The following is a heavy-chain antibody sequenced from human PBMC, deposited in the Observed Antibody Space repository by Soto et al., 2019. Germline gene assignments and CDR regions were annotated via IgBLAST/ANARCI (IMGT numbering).Heavy chain of an antibody. V-gene: IGHV1-69*13. CDR2: IIPIFSRT. CDR1: GGTFSSHT. CDR3: ARGQLKNYYGSGSYYNYGMDV. J-gene: IGHJ6*02. Sequence: SVKVSCKASGGTFSSHTISWVRQAPGQGLEWKGGIIPIFSRTNYAQKFQGRVTITADESTSTVYVDLSTLRFEDTAVYYCARGQLKNYYGSGSYYNYGMDVWGQGTTVTVSS. D-gene: IGHD3-10*01.